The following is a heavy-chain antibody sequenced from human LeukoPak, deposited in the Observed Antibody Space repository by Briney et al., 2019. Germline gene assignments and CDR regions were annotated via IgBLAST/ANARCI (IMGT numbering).Heavy chain of an antibody. CDR3: ARARTTRGFDY. CDR1: GFTFNSYG. V-gene: IGHV3-33*01. CDR2: IWYDGSNK. Sequence: GGSLRLSCAASGFTFNSYGIHWVRQAPGKGLEWVAFIWYDGSNKYYADSVKGRFTISRDNSKNTLYLQMNSLRAEDTAVYYCARARTTRGFDYWGQGTLVAVSS. D-gene: IGHD4-17*01. J-gene: IGHJ4*02.